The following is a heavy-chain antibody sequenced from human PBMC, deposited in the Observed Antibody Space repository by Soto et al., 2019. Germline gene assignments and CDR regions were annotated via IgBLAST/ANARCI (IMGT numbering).Heavy chain of an antibody. CDR2: IKHSGST. CDR1: GGSFSGYY. V-gene: IGHV4-34*01. CDR3: ARGWGRIFDY. J-gene: IGHJ4*02. Sequence: QVQLQQWGAGLLKPSETLSLTCAVYGGSFSGYYWSWIRQPPGKGLEWIGEIKHSGSTNYNPSLKSRVTISVDTSKNQFSLKLSSVTAAATAVYYCARGWGRIFDYWGQGTLVTVSS. D-gene: IGHD7-27*01.